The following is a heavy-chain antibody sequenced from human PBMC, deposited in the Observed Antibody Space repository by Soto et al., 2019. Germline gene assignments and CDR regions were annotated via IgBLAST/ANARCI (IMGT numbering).Heavy chain of an antibody. V-gene: IGHV3-23*01. CDR2: LSDSGGSI. Sequence: PGGSLRLSCAASGFTFSRQAMTWVRQAPGKGLEWVSGLSDSGGSIYYADSVKGRFTISRDNSMNTLYLQMNTLRAEDTAIYYCAKVSSSWYAGFFDLWGQGTLVTVSS. J-gene: IGHJ4*02. CDR3: AKVSSSWYAGFFDL. CDR1: GFTFSRQA. D-gene: IGHD6-13*01.